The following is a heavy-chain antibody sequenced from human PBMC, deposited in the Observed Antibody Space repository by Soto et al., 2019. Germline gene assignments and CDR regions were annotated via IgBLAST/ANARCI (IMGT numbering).Heavy chain of an antibody. CDR1: GFTFSSYA. Sequence: GGSLRLSCAASGFTFSSYAMSWVRQAPGKGLEWVSAISGSSGSTFYTDSVKGRFTISRDNSKNTLYLQMNSLRAEDTAVYFCAKDTYYDILTGYYDYWGQGTLVTVSS. V-gene: IGHV3-23*01. J-gene: IGHJ4*02. CDR2: ISGSSGST. CDR3: AKDTYYDILTGYYDY. D-gene: IGHD3-9*01.